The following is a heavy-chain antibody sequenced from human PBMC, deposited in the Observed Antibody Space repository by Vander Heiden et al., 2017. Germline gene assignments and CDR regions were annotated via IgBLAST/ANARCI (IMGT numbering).Heavy chain of an antibody. CDR3: ARDGRVRGIIIRPYYYYGMDV. Sequence: VQLVESGGGVVQPGRSLRLSCAASGFTLSTYGIHWVRQAPGKGLEWVAVTWYDGSRKYFADPVQDRFSISRDNSKVFLQMNSLRAEDTAVYYCARDGRVRGIIIRPYYYYGMDVWGQGTAVTVSS. J-gene: IGHJ6*02. D-gene: IGHD3-10*01. CDR2: TWYDGSRK. V-gene: IGHV3-33*01. CDR1: GFTLSTYG.